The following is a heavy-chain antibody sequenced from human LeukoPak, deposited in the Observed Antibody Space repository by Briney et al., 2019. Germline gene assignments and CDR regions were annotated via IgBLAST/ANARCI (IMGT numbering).Heavy chain of an antibody. V-gene: IGHV3-7*01. CDR1: GFTFSSYW. Sequence: GGSLRLSCAASGFTFSSYWMSWVRQAPGKGLEWVANIKQDGSEKYYVDSVKGRFTISRDNAKNSLYLQMNSLRAEDTAVYYCARDRHSQEDYYGMDVWGQGTTVTVSS. J-gene: IGHJ6*02. CDR2: IKQDGSEK. D-gene: IGHD4-11*01. CDR3: ARDRHSQEDYYGMDV.